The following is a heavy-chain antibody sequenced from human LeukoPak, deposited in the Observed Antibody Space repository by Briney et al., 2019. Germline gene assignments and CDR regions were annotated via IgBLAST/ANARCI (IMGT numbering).Heavy chain of an antibody. V-gene: IGHV3-30*02. CDR2: IRLDGSNK. CDR3: AKPHFDY. J-gene: IGHJ4*02. CDR1: GFTFSTYG. Sequence: GGSLRLSCAASGFTFSTYGMHWVRQAPGKGLEWVAFIRLDGSNKYYADSVRGRFTISRDNSKNTLYLQMNSLRAEDTALYYCAKPHFDYWGQGTLVTVSS.